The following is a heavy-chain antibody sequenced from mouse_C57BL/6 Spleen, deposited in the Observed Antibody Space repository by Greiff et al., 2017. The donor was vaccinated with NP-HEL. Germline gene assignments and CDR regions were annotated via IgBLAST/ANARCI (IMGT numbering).Heavy chain of an antibody. Sequence: QVQLQQPGAELVKPGASVKLSCKASGYTFTSYWMHWVKQRPGQGLEWIGMIHPNSGSTNYNEKFKSKATLTVDKSSSTDYMQLSSLTSEDSAVYYCARSLIYYDYDQAMDYWGQGTSVTVSS. CDR2: IHPNSGST. CDR1: GYTFTSYW. D-gene: IGHD2-4*01. V-gene: IGHV1-64*01. J-gene: IGHJ4*01. CDR3: ARSLIYYDYDQAMDY.